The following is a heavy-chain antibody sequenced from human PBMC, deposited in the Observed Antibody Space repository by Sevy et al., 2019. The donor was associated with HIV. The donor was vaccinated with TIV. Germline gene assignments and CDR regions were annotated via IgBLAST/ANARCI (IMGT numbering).Heavy chain of an antibody. CDR1: SGSISSGGYY. D-gene: IGHD4-4*01. Sequence: SETLSLTCTVSSGSISSGGYYWSWIRQHPGKGLEWIGYIYNTGYTYYNPPLSSRVSISVDMSKNQFSLRLTSVTAADTAVYYCARGLFLPTGYFDYWGQGILVTVSS. V-gene: IGHV4-31*03. CDR2: IYNTGYT. J-gene: IGHJ4*02. CDR3: ARGLFLPTGYFDY.